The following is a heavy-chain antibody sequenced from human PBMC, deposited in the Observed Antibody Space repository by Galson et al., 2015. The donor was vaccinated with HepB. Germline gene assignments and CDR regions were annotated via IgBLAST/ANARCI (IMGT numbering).Heavy chain of an antibody. CDR1: GFTFSINW. V-gene: IGHV3-7*03. Sequence: SLRLSCAASGFTFSINWMNWVRQAPGKGLEWVANINEDGSRKYYVDSVKGRFTISRDNAKNSLYLQMNNLGAEDTAVYYCAGGHNWGQGTLVTVSS. J-gene: IGHJ4*02. CDR3: AGGHN. CDR2: INEDGSRK.